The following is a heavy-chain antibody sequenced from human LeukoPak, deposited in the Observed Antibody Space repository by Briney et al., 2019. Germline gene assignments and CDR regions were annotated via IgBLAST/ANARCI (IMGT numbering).Heavy chain of an antibody. CDR2: ISGSGGST. V-gene: IGHV3-23*01. CDR3: AKGQVGVTRKGWFDP. CDR1: GFTFSSYA. Sequence: GGSLRLSCAASGFTFSSYAMSWVRQAPGKGLEWVSAISGSGGSTYYADSVKGRFTISRDNSKNTLYLQMNSLRAEDTAVYYCAKGQVGVTRKGWFDPWGQGTLVTVSS. D-gene: IGHD1-26*01. J-gene: IGHJ5*02.